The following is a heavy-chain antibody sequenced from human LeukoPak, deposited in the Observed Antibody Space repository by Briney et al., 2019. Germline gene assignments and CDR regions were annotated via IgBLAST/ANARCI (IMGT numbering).Heavy chain of an antibody. CDR3: ARVSAMTAEVDY. V-gene: IGHV1-8*01. D-gene: IGHD5-18*01. J-gene: IGHJ4*02. CDR2: MNPNSGNT. CDR1: GYTFTSYD. Sequence: ASVKVSCKASGYTFTSYDINWVRQATGQGLEWMGWMNPNSGNTGYAQKFQGRVTMTRNTSISTAYMELSSLRSEDTAVYYCARVSAMTAEVDYWGQGTLVTVSS.